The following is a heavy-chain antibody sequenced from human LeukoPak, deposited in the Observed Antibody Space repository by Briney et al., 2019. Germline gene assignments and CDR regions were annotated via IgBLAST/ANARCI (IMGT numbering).Heavy chain of an antibody. V-gene: IGHV3-66*01. CDR3: ATDVRSSPLGF. D-gene: IGHD6-13*01. CDR1: GFTVSSNY. J-gene: IGHJ4*01. Sequence: GGSLRLSCAASGFTVSSNYMSWVRQAPGKGLEWVSVIYSGGSTYYADSVKGRFTISRDSSNNTLFLQMSNLRADDSGLYYCATDVRSSPLGFWGHGTLVTVSS. CDR2: IYSGGST.